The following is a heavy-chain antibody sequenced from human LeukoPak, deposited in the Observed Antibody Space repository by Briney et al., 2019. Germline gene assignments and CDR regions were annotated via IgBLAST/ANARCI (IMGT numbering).Heavy chain of an antibody. CDR2: ISGSGGST. D-gene: IGHD3-10*01. J-gene: IGHJ3*02. V-gene: IGHV3-23*01. CDR1: GVTFSSYA. Sequence: PGGSLRLSCAASGVTFSSYAMSWVRQAPGKGLEWVSAISGSGGSTYYADSVKGRFTISRDNSKNTLYLQMNSLRAEDTAVYYCAKDMRLWFGELPDFDIWGQGTMVTVSS. CDR3: AKDMRLWFGELPDFDI.